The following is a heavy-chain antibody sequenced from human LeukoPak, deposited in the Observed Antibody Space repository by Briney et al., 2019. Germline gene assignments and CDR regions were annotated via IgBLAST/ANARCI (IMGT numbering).Heavy chain of an antibody. CDR3: ARDHSALASYPNP. D-gene: IGHD3-10*01. J-gene: IGHJ5*02. CDR2: IFGGGGT. V-gene: IGHV3-66*01. CDR1: GSNVNSNY. Sequence: GGSLRLSCTASGSNVNSNYMSWVRQVPGKGLEWVSVIFGGGGTYYADSVKGRFTISRDNSKNTLYLQMNSLRAEDTAVYYCARDHSALASYPNPWGQGTLVTVSS.